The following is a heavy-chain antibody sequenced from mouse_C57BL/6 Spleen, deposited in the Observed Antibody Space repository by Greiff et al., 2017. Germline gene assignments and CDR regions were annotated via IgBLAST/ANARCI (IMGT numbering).Heavy chain of an antibody. J-gene: IGHJ4*01. CDR3: AREGDSSGFDDMDY. Sequence: LQQSGAELVRPGSSVKLSCTDSYFAFMASAMHWVKQRPGHGLEWIGSFTMYSDATEYSEKFKGKATLTANTSSSTVYMELSRLTSEDSAVYYGAREGDSSGFDDMDYWGKGTSVTVSS. CDR1: YFAFMASA. CDR2: FTMYSDAT. D-gene: IGHD3-2*02. V-gene: IGHV1-49*01.